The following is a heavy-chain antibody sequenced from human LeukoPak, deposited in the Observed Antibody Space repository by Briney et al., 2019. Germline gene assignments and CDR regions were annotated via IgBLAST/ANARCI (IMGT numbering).Heavy chain of an antibody. CDR3: ARHEDILTGYRTLNFDY. J-gene: IGHJ4*02. V-gene: IGHV4-59*08. CDR1: GGSISSYY. Sequence: SETLSLTCTVSGGSISSYYWSWIRQPPGKGLEWIGYIYYSGSTNYNPSLKSRVTISVDTSKNQFSLKLSSVTAADTAVYYCARHEDILTGYRTLNFDYWGQGTLVTVSS. D-gene: IGHD3-9*01. CDR2: IYYSGST.